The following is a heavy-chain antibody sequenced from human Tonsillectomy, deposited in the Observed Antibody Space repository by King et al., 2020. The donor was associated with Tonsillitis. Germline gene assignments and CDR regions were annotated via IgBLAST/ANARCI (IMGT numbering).Heavy chain of an antibody. J-gene: IGHJ4*02. Sequence: LQLQESGPGLVKPSETLSLTCTVSGGSISSYYWSWIRQPPGKGLEWIGYIYYSGSTNYNPSLKSRVTISVDTSKNQFSLKLSSVTAADTAVYYCARAPSKWLSDYWGQGTLVTVSS. CDR3: ARAPSKWLSDY. CDR2: IYYSGST. CDR1: GGSISSYY. D-gene: IGHD5-12*01. V-gene: IGHV4-59*01.